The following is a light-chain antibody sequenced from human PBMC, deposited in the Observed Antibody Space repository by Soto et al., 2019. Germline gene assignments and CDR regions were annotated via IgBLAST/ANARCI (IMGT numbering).Light chain of an antibody. CDR2: EVS. CDR3: SSSSNSNSLL. CDR1: SSDVGGYNY. V-gene: IGLV2-14*01. J-gene: IGLJ2*01. Sequence: QSALTQPASVSGSPGQSITISCTGTSSDVGGYNYVSWYQQHPGKPPKLMIYEVSNRPSGISDRFSGSKSGNTASLTISGLQAGDEADYYCSSSSNSNSLLFGGGTKVTVL.